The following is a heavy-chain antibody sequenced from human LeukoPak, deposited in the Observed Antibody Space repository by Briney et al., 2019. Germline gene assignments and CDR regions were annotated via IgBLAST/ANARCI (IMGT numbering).Heavy chain of an antibody. CDR2: IYPNGNT. D-gene: IGHD5-18*01. J-gene: IGHJ4*02. Sequence: GGSLGLSCAASGFTVSSNYMNWVRQAPGKGLEWVSMIYPNGNTFYTDSVKGRFTISRDNSKNTLDLQMSSLRAEDTAVYYCARRGHGYGSPFDYWGQGTLVTVSS. CDR3: ARRGHGYGSPFDY. CDR1: GFTVSSNY. V-gene: IGHV3-66*04.